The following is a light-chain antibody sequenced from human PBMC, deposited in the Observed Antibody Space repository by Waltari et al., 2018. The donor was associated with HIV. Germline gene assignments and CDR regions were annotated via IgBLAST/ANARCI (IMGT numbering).Light chain of an antibody. J-gene: IGLJ2*01. Sequence: QAVVTQEPSLTVSPGGTVTLTCASSTGGVTTGHYPYWFQQRPGQAPRTLIYDTWHRHSWTPARFSASLLGGKAALTLSGAQPEDEADYFCLLYYSGARVFGGGTKLTV. V-gene: IGLV7-46*01. CDR3: LLYYSGARV. CDR2: DTW. CDR1: TGGVTTGHY.